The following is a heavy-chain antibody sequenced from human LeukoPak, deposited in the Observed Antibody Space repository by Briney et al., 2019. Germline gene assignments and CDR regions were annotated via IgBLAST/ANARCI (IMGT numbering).Heavy chain of an antibody. J-gene: IGHJ4*02. CDR2: ISGNGGST. Sequence: GGSLRLSCSVSGFTFSSYAMHWARQAPGKGLEYVSAISGNGGSTYYADSVKGRFTISRDNAKNSLYLQMNSLRAEDTAVYYCARERGRTTVTWFYFDYWGQGTLVTVSS. V-gene: IGHV3-64*04. CDR3: ARERGRTTVTWFYFDY. CDR1: GFTFSSYA. D-gene: IGHD4-17*01.